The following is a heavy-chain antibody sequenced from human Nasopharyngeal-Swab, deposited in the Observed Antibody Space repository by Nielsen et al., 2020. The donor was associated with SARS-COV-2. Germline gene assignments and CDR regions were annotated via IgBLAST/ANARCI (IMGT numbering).Heavy chain of an antibody. CDR2: IYYSGST. V-gene: IGHV4-61*01. D-gene: IGHD3-10*01. Sequence: SETLSLTCIVSGGSLSSGSYYWSWIRQPPGKGLEWIGYIYYSGSTNYNPSLKSRVTISVDTSKNQFSLKLSSVTAADTAVYYCARDSVDRGNFDYWGQGTLVTVSS. CDR1: GGSLSSGSYY. J-gene: IGHJ4*02. CDR3: ARDSVDRGNFDY.